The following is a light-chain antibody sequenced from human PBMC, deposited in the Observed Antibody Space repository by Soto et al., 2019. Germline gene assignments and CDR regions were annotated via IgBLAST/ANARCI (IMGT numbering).Light chain of an antibody. J-gene: IGKJ1*01. V-gene: IGKV3-20*01. CDR1: QSISSSY. CDR2: GAS. Sequence: EIVMTQSPATLSVSTGTRATLSCRASQSISSSYLSWYQQRPGQAPRLLIYGASSRATGIPDRFSGSGSGTEFTLTISRLEPEDFAVYYCQQYGSSSWTFGQGTKVDIK. CDR3: QQYGSSSWT.